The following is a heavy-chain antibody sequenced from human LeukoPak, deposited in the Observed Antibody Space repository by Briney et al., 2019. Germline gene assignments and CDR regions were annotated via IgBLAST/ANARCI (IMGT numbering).Heavy chain of an antibody. CDR2: ISHDGINK. J-gene: IGHJ4*02. CDR1: GFIFSSYA. CDR3: ASHYYDRTGSDY. Sequence: GGSLRLSCAASGFIFSSYAMHWVRRAPGKGLEWVASISHDGINKYYADSVQGRFTIFRDNSKNTLYLQMNSLRAEDTAVYYCASHYYDRTGSDYWGQGTLVTVSS. V-gene: IGHV3-30*04. D-gene: IGHD3-22*01.